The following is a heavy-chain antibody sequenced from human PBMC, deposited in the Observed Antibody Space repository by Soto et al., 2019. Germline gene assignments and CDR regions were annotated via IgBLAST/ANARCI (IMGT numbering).Heavy chain of an antibody. CDR3: AKEGCSGGSCYFDY. V-gene: IGHV3-30*18. Sequence: QVQLVESGGGVVQPGRSLRLSCAASGFTFSSYGMHWVRQAPGKGLEWVAVISYDGSNRYYADSVKGRFTISRDNSKNTLYLQRNSGRAEDTAVYYWAKEGCSGGSCYFDYWGQGTLVTVSS. D-gene: IGHD2-15*01. CDR2: ISYDGSNR. J-gene: IGHJ4*02. CDR1: GFTFSSYG.